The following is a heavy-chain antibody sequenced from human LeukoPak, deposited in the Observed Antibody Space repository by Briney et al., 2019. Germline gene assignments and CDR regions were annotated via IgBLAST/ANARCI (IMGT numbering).Heavy chain of an antibody. D-gene: IGHD6-13*01. V-gene: IGHV4-31*03. J-gene: IGHJ4*02. Sequence: PSETLSLTCTVSGGSISSGGYYWSWIRQHPGKGLEWIGYIYYSGSTYYNPSLKSRVTISVDTSKNQFSLKLSSVTAADTAVYYCARGIHRMQPSDYWGQGTLVTVSS. CDR1: GGSISSGGYY. CDR3: ARGIHRMQPSDY. CDR2: IYYSGST.